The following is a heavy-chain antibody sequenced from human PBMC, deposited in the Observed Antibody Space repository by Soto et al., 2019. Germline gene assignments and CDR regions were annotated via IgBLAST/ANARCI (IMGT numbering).Heavy chain of an antibody. J-gene: IGHJ5*02. Sequence: SSETLSLTCAVHGWSFSGYYWDWIRQPPGKGLEWIGEVNYGGTSNYNPSLKSRATISVDTSKNQFSLKLTSVTAADTAVYYCARTRAVWFDPWGQGTLVTVSS. D-gene: IGHD6-19*01. CDR3: ARTRAVWFDP. CDR2: VNYGGTS. V-gene: IGHV4-34*01. CDR1: GWSFSGYY.